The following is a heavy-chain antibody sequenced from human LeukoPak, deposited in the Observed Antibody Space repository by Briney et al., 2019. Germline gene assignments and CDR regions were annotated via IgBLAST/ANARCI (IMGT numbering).Heavy chain of an antibody. V-gene: IGHV4-38-2*02. J-gene: IGHJ5*02. CDR1: NYSISSGYY. CDR2: VYHSGTT. CDR3: ARGTGFDP. D-gene: IGHD1/OR15-1a*01. Sequence: SETLSLTCTVSNYSISSGYYWGWIRQPPGKGLEWIGDVYHSGTTNYNPSLKSRVAISVDTSKNQFSLRLSSVTAADTAVYYCARGTGFDPWGQGTLVIVSS.